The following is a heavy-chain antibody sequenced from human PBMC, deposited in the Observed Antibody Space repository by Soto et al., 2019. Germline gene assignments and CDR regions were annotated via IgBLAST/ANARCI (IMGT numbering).Heavy chain of an antibody. J-gene: IGHJ4*01. CDR3: ARDRSGWYDF. Sequence: GASVKVSCKTSGYPFTRNRLSWVRRAPGQGLEWMGWISPHNGNAKYAQKFQDRVTMTADTAASTVYMELRSLRSDDSAVFYCARDRSGWYDFWG. D-gene: IGHD6-19*01. CDR2: ISPHNGNA. CDR1: GYPFTRNR. V-gene: IGHV1-18*01.